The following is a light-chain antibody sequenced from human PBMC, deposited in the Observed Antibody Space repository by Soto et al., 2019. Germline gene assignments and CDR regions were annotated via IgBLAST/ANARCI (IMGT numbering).Light chain of an antibody. CDR2: DVS. V-gene: IGLV2-14*01. CDR1: SSDVGGYNY. CDR3: SSYTSSSTLMV. Sequence: QSALTQPASVSGSPGQSITISCTGTSSDVGGYNYVSWYQQQPGKAPKLMIYDVSNRPSGVSNRFSGSKSGNTASLTISGLQAEDEADYCCSSYTSSSTLMVFGGGTKLTVL. J-gene: IGLJ2*01.